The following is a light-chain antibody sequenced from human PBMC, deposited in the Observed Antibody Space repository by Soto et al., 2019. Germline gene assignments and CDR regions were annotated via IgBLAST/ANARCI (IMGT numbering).Light chain of an antibody. Sequence: EIVSTQSSDTQSLSPRQRATLSYRASQTVTSGYLAWYQQKPGQAPRLLISDTSNRATGIPARFSGSGSGTDFTLTISSLEPEEFAVYYCQQRSNWRITVGQGKRLEIK. V-gene: IGKV3D-20*02. CDR2: DTS. CDR1: QTVTSGY. J-gene: IGKJ5*01. CDR3: QQRSNWRIT.